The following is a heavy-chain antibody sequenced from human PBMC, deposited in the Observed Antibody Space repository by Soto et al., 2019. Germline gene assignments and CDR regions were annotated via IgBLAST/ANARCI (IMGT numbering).Heavy chain of an antibody. CDR1: GFTFSSYS. CDR3: ARVYSNSGSGFDY. V-gene: IGHV3-48*04. Sequence: QSGGSLRLSCAASGFTFSSYSMNWVRQAPGKGLEWVSYISSSSSTIYYADSVKGRFTISRDNAKNSLYLQMNSLRAEDTAVYYCARVYSNSGSGFDYWGQGTLVTVSS. J-gene: IGHJ4*02. D-gene: IGHD4-4*01. CDR2: ISSSSSTI.